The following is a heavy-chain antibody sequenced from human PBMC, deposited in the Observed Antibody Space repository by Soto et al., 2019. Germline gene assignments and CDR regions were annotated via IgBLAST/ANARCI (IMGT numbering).Heavy chain of an antibody. J-gene: IGHJ4*02. CDR2: IRAKPAGGAA. D-gene: IGHD3-10*01. Sequence: SRRRSCAPSAFDLSCYALAWVRQGPGRGLDRVGFIRAKPAGGAAEYAGSVTCRLILCRDGCGSSAYWYMKSLKEEDTGTYYSRRIGAGAATRWFYDYWGQRTQVTVSS. CDR3: RRIGAGAATRWFYDY. V-gene: IGHV3-49*04. CDR1: AFDLSCYA.